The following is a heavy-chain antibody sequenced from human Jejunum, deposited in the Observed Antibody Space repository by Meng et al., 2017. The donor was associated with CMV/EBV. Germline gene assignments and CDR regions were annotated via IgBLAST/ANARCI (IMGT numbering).Heavy chain of an antibody. CDR3: ARKISSGYYLNWFDP. Sequence: SDDAITNTICWTLVRQSPGKGLEWIGEVSHSSTTNYNPSLKSRVTRSFDKSKNQFFLQMTSLTTADTAVYYCARKISSGYYLNWFDPWGRGTLVTVSS. CDR1: DDAITNTIC. J-gene: IGHJ5*02. V-gene: IGHV4-4*02. D-gene: IGHD3-22*01. CDR2: VSHSSTT.